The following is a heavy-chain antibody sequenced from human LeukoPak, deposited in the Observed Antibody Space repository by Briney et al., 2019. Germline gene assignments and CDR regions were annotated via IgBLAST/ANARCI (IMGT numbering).Heavy chain of an antibody. J-gene: IGHJ4*02. CDR1: GYTFTSSG. CDR3: ARVRVTIVPYYFDC. Sequence: ASVKVSCKASGYTFTSSGISWVRQAPGHGLEWMGWISTYNGNTNYAQKVQGRVTMTTDTSTSTAHMELRSLRSDDTAVYYCARVRVTIVPYYFDCWGQGTLVTVSS. D-gene: IGHD3-10*01. V-gene: IGHV1-18*01. CDR2: ISTYNGNT.